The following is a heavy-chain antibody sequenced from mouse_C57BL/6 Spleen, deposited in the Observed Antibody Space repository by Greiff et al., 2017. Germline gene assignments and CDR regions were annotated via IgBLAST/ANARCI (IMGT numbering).Heavy chain of an antibody. J-gene: IGHJ3*01. CDR1: GYTFTSSW. Sequence: VQLQQSGAELAKPGASVKLSCKASGYTFTSSWMHWVKQRPGQGLEWIGYINPSSGYNEYNQKFKDKATLTADKSSSKAYMQLSSLTYEDSAVYYCASEGLRRFAVWGPGTLVTVSA. D-gene: IGHD2-4*01. CDR2: INPSSGYN. V-gene: IGHV1-7*01. CDR3: ASEGLRRFAV.